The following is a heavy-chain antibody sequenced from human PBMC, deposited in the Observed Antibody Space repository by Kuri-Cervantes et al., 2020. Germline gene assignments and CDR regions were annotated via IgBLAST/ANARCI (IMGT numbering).Heavy chain of an antibody. CDR3: ARGFKGNPFSSGWWSRTYYMDV. V-gene: IGHV4-59*12. Sequence: ESLKISCSVSGGSIDNYFWNWVRQPPGKGLEWIGYIYYSAYTNYNPSLKSRVTISVDTSKNQFSLKLSSVTAADTAVYYCARGFKGNPFSSGWWSRTYYMDVWGKGTTVTVSS. J-gene: IGHJ6*03. CDR1: GGSIDNYF. CDR2: IYYSAYT. D-gene: IGHD6-19*01.